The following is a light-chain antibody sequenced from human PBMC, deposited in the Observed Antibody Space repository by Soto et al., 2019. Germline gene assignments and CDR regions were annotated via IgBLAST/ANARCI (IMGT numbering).Light chain of an antibody. J-gene: IGLJ1*01. CDR3: CSYVGRNTFV. V-gene: IGLV2-11*01. CDR1: SSDVGAYNY. CDR2: DVN. Sequence: QAVVTQPRSVSASPGQSVTISCTGTSSDVGAYNYVSWYQQEPAKAPKLIIFDVNKRPSGVSDRFSGSKSGNTASLTISGLRADDEADYYCCSYVGRNTFVFGTGTKVTVL.